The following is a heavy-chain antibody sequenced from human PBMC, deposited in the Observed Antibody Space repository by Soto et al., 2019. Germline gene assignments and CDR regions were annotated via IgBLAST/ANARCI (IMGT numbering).Heavy chain of an antibody. J-gene: IGHJ4*02. V-gene: IGHV3-23*01. Sequence: EVQLLESGGGLVQPGGSLRLSCAASGFTFSRSAMSWFRQAPGQGMGWASGIPGSGDTRNYADSVKGRFTIARANSASTLSLQMTSLRADDTAVYYCARQSRGTYSAFAYWGQGTLATVSS. CDR3: ARQSRGTYSAFAY. D-gene: IGHD1-26*01. CDR1: GFTFSRSA. CDR2: IPGSGDTR.